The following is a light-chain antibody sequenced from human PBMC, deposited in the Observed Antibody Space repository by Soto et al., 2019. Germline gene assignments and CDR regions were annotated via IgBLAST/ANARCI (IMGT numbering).Light chain of an antibody. J-gene: IGLJ3*02. CDR3: CSYAGSSTSWV. CDR1: ISDVGSYDL. V-gene: IGLV2-23*01. Sequence: QSALTQPASVSGSPGQSITISCTGTISDVGSYDLVSWYQQHPGKAPKLMIYEGSKRPSGVSSRFSGSKSGNTASLTISGLQAEDEADYYCCSYAGSSTSWVFGGRTKVT. CDR2: EGS.